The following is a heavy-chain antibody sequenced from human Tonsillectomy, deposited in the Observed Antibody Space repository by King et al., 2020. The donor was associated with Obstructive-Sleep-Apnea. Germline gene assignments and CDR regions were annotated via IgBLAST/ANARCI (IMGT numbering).Heavy chain of an antibody. CDR1: GASITNYY. Sequence: QLQESGPGLVKPSETLSLTCTVSGASITNYYWSWIRQPPGKGLEWIGYLYYSGSLNSNPSLKSRVTISVDTSKNQFSLRLTSVTAADTAVYYCAKLRWELPGRDAFDIWGQGTMVTVSS. V-gene: IGHV4-59*03. CDR2: LYYSGSL. CDR3: AKLRWELPGRDAFDI. D-gene: IGHD1-26*01. J-gene: IGHJ3*02.